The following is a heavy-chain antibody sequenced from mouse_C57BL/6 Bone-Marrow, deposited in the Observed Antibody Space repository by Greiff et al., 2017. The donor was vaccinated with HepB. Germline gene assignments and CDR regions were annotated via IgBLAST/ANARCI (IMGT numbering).Heavy chain of an antibody. V-gene: IGHV10-1*01. Sequence: EADGGLVQPKGSLKLSCAASGFSFSTYAMNWVRQAPGKGLEWVARIRSKSNNYATYYADSVKDRFTISRDDSESMLYLQMNNLKTEDTAMYYCVRNHWYFDVWGTGTTVTVSS. CDR2: IRSKSNNYAT. CDR1: GFSFSTYA. J-gene: IGHJ1*03. CDR3: VRNHWYFDV.